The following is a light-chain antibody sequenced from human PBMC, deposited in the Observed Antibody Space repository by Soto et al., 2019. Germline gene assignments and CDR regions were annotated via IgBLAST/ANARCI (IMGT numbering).Light chain of an antibody. V-gene: IGKV3-15*01. CDR1: QSVNRN. J-gene: IGKJ5*01. Sequence: EVVMTQSPATLSVSPGERATLSCRASQSVNRNLAWYQQKPGQAPRLLIFAASTRATGIPDRFSGSGSGTEFTLTISSLQSEDFAVYYCQQYNDRPPITFGQGTRLEIK. CDR2: AAS. CDR3: QQYNDRPPIT.